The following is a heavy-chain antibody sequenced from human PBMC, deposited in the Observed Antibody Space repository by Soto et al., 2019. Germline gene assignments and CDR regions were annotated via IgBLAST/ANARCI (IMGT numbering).Heavy chain of an antibody. V-gene: IGHV4-59*01. D-gene: IGHD1-1*01. CDR1: GGSISSYY. CDR3: ARDKVTTPLYYYYGMDV. Sequence: QVQLQESGPGLVKPSETLSLTCTVSGGSISSYYWSWIRQPPGKGLDWFGYFYYSGRTNYNPSLNSRVTISVDTYKNQFSLKLSSVPAADTAVYYCARDKVTTPLYYYYGMDVWGKGTTVTVSS. CDR2: FYYSGRT. J-gene: IGHJ6*04.